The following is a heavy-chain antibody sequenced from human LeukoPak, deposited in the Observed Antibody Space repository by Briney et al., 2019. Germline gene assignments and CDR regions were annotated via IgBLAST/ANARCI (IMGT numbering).Heavy chain of an antibody. Sequence: SETLSLTCAVYGGSFSGYYWSWIRQPPGKGLEWIGEINHSGSTNYNPSLKSRVTISVDTSKNQFSLKLSSVTAADTAVYYCARGGNSGYRRPFDYWGQGTLVTVSS. J-gene: IGHJ4*02. V-gene: IGHV4-34*01. D-gene: IGHD5-18*01. CDR1: GGSFSGYY. CDR2: INHSGST. CDR3: ARGGNSGYRRPFDY.